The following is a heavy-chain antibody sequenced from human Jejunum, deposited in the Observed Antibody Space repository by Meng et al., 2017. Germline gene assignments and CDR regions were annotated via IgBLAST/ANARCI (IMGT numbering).Heavy chain of an antibody. CDR1: GGSISTSY. CDR2: IYYSGDI. CDR3: ARDNWARGSQDWHYYGMDD. V-gene: IGHV4-59*01. Sequence: SETLSLTCTVSGGSISTSYWSWIRQPPGKGLEWIGYIYYSGDISYNPSLKSRGTISIDTSMNQFSLKLTSVTAADTAVYYCARDNWARGSQDWHYYGMDDWGLGTLVTVSS. J-gene: IGHJ6*02. D-gene: IGHD3-16*01.